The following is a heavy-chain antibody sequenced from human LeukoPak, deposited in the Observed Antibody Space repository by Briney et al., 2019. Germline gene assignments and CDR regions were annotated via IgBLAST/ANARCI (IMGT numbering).Heavy chain of an antibody. CDR1: GYSFTNIW. Sequence: GESLKISCKGSGYSFTNIWIGWVRQMPGKGLEWMGITYPGDSDTNYSPSFQGQVTISADKSISTAYLQWSSLKASDTAMYYCASAGSSSDYYYFSAFDIWGQGTMATVSS. CDR3: ASAGSSSDYYYFSAFDI. V-gene: IGHV5-51*01. CDR2: TYPGDSDT. D-gene: IGHD3-22*01. J-gene: IGHJ3*02.